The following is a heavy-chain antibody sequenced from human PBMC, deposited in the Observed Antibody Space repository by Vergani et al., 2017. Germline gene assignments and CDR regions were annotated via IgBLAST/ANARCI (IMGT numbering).Heavy chain of an antibody. V-gene: IGHV4-34*01. CDR2: INHSGST. CDR1: GGSFSGYY. CDR3: ARNRAGPYYYYYGMDV. D-gene: IGHD6-13*01. J-gene: IGHJ6*02. Sequence: QVQLQQWGAGLLKPSETLSLTCAVYGGSFSGYYWSWIRQPPGKGLEWIGEINHSGSTNYNPSLKSRVTISVDTSKNQFSLKLSSVTAADTAVYYCARNRAGPYYYYYGMDVWGQGTTVTVSS.